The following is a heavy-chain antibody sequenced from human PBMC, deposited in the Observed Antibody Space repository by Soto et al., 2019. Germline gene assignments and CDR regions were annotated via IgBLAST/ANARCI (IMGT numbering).Heavy chain of an antibody. CDR2: IFYSGTT. CDR1: GSSVDSGIYY. V-gene: IGHV4-61*03. D-gene: IGHD3-22*01. Sequence: SETLSLTCTVSGSSVDSGIYYWTWIRHPPGIGLEWIGNIFYSGTTNYNASLKSRVTMSLDTSKNHFSLQLSSVTAADTDMYYCARVSITYYYHTSGQYYFAYWGQGTMVTVSS. J-gene: IGHJ4*02. CDR3: ARVSITYYYHTSGQYYFAY.